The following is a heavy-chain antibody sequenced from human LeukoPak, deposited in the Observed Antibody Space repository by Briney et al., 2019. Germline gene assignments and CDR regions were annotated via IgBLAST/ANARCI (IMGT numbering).Heavy chain of an antibody. CDR3: ARDYDLLYYGMDV. D-gene: IGHD3-3*01. V-gene: IGHV3-7*01. Sequence: GGSLRLSCAASGFIFSSYWMSWVRQAPGKGLEWVANIKQDGSEKYYVDSVKGRFTISRDNAKNSLYLQMNSLRAKDTAVYYCARDYDLLYYGMDVWGQGTTVTVSS. J-gene: IGHJ6*02. CDR1: GFIFSSYW. CDR2: IKQDGSEK.